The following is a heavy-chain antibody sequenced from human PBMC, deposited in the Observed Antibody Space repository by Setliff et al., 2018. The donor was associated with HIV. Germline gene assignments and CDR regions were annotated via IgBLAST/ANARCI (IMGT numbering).Heavy chain of an antibody. J-gene: IGHJ6*03. D-gene: IGHD4-17*01. CDR1: GYSISSGYF. V-gene: IGHV4-38-2*01. Sequence: SETLSLTCAVSGYSISSGYFWGWIRQPPGKGLEWIGSMYYSGRTYYNPSLKSRVSISVDTSKKQFSLKLSSVTAADTAVYYCARNRDYGPHYYYYMDVWGKGTTVTVSS. CDR2: MYYSGRT. CDR3: ARNRDYGPHYYYYMDV.